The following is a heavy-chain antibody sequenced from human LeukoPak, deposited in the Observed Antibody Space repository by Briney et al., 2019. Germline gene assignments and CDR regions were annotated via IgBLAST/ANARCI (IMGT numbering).Heavy chain of an antibody. CDR1: GFTFSSFA. CDR2: ISSTGESL. J-gene: IGHJ1*01. CDR3: VRDSGSSYGYYFLH. D-gene: IGHD1-26*01. V-gene: IGHV3-48*03. Sequence: PGGSLRLSCAASGFTFSSFAMHWVRQAPGKGLEWVSYISSTGESLYYADSVKGRFTISRDNANNLLYLQMNSLRAEDTAVYYCVRDSGSSYGYYFLHWGQGTLVTVSS.